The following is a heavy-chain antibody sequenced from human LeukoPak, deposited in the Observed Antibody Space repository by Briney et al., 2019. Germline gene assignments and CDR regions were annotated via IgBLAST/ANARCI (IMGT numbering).Heavy chain of an antibody. Sequence: GGSLRLSCAASGFTFSSYSMNWVRQAPGKGLEWVSSISSSSSYIYYADSVKGRFTVSRDNAKNSLYLQMNSLRAEDTAVYYCAVLCSGGSCYISDYRGQGTLVTVSS. CDR3: AVLCSGGSCYISDY. D-gene: IGHD2-15*01. CDR2: ISSSSSYI. J-gene: IGHJ4*02. V-gene: IGHV3-21*01. CDR1: GFTFSSYS.